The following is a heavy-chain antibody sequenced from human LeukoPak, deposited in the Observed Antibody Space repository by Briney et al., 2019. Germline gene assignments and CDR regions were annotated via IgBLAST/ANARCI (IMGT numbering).Heavy chain of an antibody. D-gene: IGHD2-2*02. CDR3: ARIMVVPAAISHFDY. J-gene: IGHJ4*02. CDR2: IYTGGST. CDR1: GGSISTYY. Sequence: PSETLSLTCTVSGGSISTYYWTWIRQPAGKGLEWIGRIYTGGSTNYNPSLKSRVTMSIDTSKSPFSLKFTSVTAADTAVYYCARIMVVPAAISHFDYWGQGILVTVSS. V-gene: IGHV4-4*07.